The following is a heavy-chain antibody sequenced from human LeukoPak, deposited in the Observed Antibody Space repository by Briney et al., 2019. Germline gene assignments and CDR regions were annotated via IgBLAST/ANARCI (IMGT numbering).Heavy chain of an antibody. CDR1: GDSVTSSNW. Sequence: SSETLSLTCAVSGDSVTSSNWWSWVRQPPGKGLEWIGEIYHSGATNYNPSLKSRVTISVDKSKNQFSLKLSSVTAADTAVYYCARGARYSSSWRYFDYWGQGTLVTVSS. V-gene: IGHV4-4*02. CDR2: IYHSGAT. D-gene: IGHD6-13*01. J-gene: IGHJ4*02. CDR3: ARGARYSSSWRYFDY.